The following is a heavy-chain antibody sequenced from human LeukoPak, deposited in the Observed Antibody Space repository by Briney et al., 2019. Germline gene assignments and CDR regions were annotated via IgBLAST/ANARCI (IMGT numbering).Heavy chain of an antibody. V-gene: IGHV3-11*04. J-gene: IGHJ4*02. D-gene: IGHD1-26*01. Sequence: GGSLRLSCAASGFTFSDYYMSWIRQAPGKGLEWVSYISSSGSTIYYADSVKGRFTISRDNSKNTLYLQMNSLRAEDTAVYYCAKSSGSYQYYFDYWGQGTLVTVSS. CDR2: ISSSGSTI. CDR1: GFTFSDYY. CDR3: AKSSGSYQYYFDY.